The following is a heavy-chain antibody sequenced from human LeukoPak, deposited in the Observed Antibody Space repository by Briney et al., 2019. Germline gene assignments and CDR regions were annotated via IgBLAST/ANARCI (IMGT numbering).Heavy chain of an antibody. V-gene: IGHV1-2*02. CDR3: ARGAYGDYAPITTNYYYYYYMDV. D-gene: IGHD4-17*01. CDR1: GYTFTGYY. J-gene: IGHJ6*03. CDR2: INPNSGGT. Sequence: ASAKVSCKASGYTFTGYYMHWVRQAPGQGLEWMGWINPNSGGTNYAQKFQGRVTMTRDTSISTAYMELSRLRSDDTAVYYCARGAYGDYAPITTNYYYYYYMDVWGKGTTVTVSS.